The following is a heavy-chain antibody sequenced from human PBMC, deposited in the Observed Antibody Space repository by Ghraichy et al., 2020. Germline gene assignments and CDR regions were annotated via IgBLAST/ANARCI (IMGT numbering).Heavy chain of an antibody. V-gene: IGHV1-2*02. D-gene: IGHD6-19*01. CDR3: ARIPVPGGAGWFDP. CDR2: INPNSGGT. Sequence: ASVKVSCKASGYTLTDYYIHWVRQAPGQGLEWMGWINPNSGGTNYAQKFQGRVTMTRDTSIRAAYMELSRLRSDDTAIYYCARIPVPGGAGWFDPWGQGTLVTVSS. J-gene: IGHJ5*02. CDR1: GYTLTDYY.